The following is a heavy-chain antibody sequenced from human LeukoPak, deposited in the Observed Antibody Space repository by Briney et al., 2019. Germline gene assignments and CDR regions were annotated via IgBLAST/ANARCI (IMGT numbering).Heavy chain of an antibody. CDR2: IYHSGST. J-gene: IGHJ6*02. CDR3: ARGTTDYGMDV. V-gene: IGHV4-38-2*02. D-gene: IGHD2/OR15-2a*01. CDR1: GYSISSGYY. Sequence: SETLSLTCTVSGYSISSGYYWGWIRQPPGKGLEWIGSIYHSGSTYYNPSLKSRVTISVDTSKNQFSLKLSSVTAADTAVYYCARGTTDYGMDVWGQGTTVTVSS.